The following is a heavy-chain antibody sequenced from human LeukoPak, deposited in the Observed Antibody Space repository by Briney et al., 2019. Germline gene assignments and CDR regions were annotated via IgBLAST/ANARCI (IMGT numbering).Heavy chain of an antibody. V-gene: IGHV3-7*01. CDR2: IKQDGSDK. J-gene: IGHJ3*02. CDR1: GFIISNHY. Sequence: GGSLRLSCAASGFIISNHYMSWVRQTPGKGLEWVANIKQDGSDKYYVDSVKGRFTISRDNAKNSIYLQIKSVRAEDTAVYYCAREGDAFDIWGQGTMVTVSS. CDR3: AREGDAFDI.